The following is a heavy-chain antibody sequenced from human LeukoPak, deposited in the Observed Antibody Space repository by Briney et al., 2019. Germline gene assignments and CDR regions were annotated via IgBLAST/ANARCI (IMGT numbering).Heavy chain of an antibody. CDR2: ISGSGDNT. V-gene: IGHV3-23*01. D-gene: IGHD3-22*01. J-gene: IGHJ4*02. CDR3: ARDRHKYNYDSGGYPPY. CDR1: GFTFSSYG. Sequence: GETLRLSCAASGFTFSSYGMTWVRQAPGKGLEWVSGISGSGDNTWYADSVKGRFTISRDNAKNSLYLQMNTLRAEDTAVYYCARDRHKYNYDSGGYPPYWGQGTLVTVSS.